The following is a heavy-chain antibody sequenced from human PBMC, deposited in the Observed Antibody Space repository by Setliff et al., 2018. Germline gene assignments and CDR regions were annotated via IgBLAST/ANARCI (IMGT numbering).Heavy chain of an antibody. CDR2: ISSSSSTI. J-gene: IGHJ4*02. CDR3: ANAEVVVAP. D-gene: IGHD2-15*01. Sequence: PGGSLRLSCAASGFTFSDYSMNWVRQAPGKGLEWVSDISSSSSTIYYADSVKGRFTISRDNAKNSLYLQMNSLRAEDTAVYYCANAEVVVAPWGQGTLVTVSS. CDR1: GFTFSDYS. V-gene: IGHV3-48*04.